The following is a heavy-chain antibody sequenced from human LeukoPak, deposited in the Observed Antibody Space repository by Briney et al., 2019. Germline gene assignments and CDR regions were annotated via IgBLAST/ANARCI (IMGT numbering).Heavy chain of an antibody. Sequence: ASVKVSCKASGYTFTSYGISWVRQAPGQGLEWMGWISAYNGKTNYAQKLQGRVTMTTDTSTSTAYMELRSLRSDDTAVYYCAREEHYDILTGYYGEFGYWGQGTLVTVSS. CDR1: GYTFTSYG. V-gene: IGHV1-18*04. D-gene: IGHD3-9*01. CDR3: AREEHYDILTGYYGEFGY. CDR2: ISAYNGKT. J-gene: IGHJ4*02.